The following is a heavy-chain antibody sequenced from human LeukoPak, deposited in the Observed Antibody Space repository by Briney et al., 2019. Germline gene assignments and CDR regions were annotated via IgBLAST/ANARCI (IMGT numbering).Heavy chain of an antibody. Sequence: GGSLRLSCTASGFSFSTYGMHWVRQAPGKGPEWVAVIWYDGSHQYYTDSVKGRFTISRDMSTNTLHLQMNSLRVDDTALYYCARDLGLKYGSDTYTFDPWGQGTLVVVS. CDR1: GFSFSTYG. CDR2: IWYDGSHQ. V-gene: IGHV3-33*01. CDR3: ARDLGLKYGSDTYTFDP. D-gene: IGHD3-10*01. J-gene: IGHJ5*02.